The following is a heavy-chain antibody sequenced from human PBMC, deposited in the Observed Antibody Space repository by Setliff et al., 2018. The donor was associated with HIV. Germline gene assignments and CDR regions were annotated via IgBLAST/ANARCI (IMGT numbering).Heavy chain of an antibody. J-gene: IGHJ3*02. CDR1: GGSFSGYY. CDR2: INHSGST. D-gene: IGHD3-3*01. Sequence: SETLSLTCAVYGGSFSGYYWSWIRQPPGKGLEWIGEINHSGSTNYNPSLKRRVTISVDTSKNQFSLKLSSVTAADTAVYYCARVDGYDFWSGYYTPHALDIWGQGTMVTVSS. CDR3: ARVDGYDFWSGYYTPHALDI. V-gene: IGHV4-34*01.